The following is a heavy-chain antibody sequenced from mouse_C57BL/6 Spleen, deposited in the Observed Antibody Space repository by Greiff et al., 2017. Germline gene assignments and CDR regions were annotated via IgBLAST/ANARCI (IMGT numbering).Heavy chain of an antibody. J-gene: IGHJ4*01. Sequence: EVQLQQSGAELVRPGASVKLSCTASGFNIKDYYMHWVKQRPEQGLEWIGRIDPEDGDTEYAPKFQGKATMTADTSSNTAYLQLSSLTSEETAVYYWTSLDYDGEYYAMDYWGQGTSVTVSS. D-gene: IGHD2-4*01. CDR3: TSLDYDGEYYAMDY. CDR2: IDPEDGDT. CDR1: GFNIKDYY. V-gene: IGHV14-1*01.